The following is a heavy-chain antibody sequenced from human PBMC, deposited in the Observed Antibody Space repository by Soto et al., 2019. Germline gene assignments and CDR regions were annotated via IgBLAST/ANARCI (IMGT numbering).Heavy chain of an antibody. J-gene: IGHJ4*02. Sequence: QVQLVESGGGVVQPGRSLRLSCAASGVTFSSYGMHWVRQAPGKGLEWVAVIWYDGSNKYYADSVKGRFTISRDNSKNALYRQMNSLSAEDRAVYYCARDILLNTMVRGVLGSSTDYGGQGPLVTVSS. D-gene: IGHD3-10*01. CDR3: ARDILLNTMVRGVLGSSTDY. V-gene: IGHV3-33*01. CDR1: GVTFSSYG. CDR2: IWYDGSNK.